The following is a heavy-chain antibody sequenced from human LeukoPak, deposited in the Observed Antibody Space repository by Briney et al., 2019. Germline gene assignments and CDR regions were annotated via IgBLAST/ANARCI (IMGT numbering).Heavy chain of an antibody. CDR2: IIPIFGTA. D-gene: IGHD3-10*01. CDR1: GGTFSSYA. CDR3: ARELWFGELLGFWFDP. Sequence: SVKVSCKASGGTFSSYAISWVRQAPGQGLEWMGRIIPIFGTANYAQKFQSRVTITTDESTSTAYMELSSLRSEDTAVYYCARELWFGELLGFWFDPWGQGTLVTVSS. J-gene: IGHJ5*02. V-gene: IGHV1-69*05.